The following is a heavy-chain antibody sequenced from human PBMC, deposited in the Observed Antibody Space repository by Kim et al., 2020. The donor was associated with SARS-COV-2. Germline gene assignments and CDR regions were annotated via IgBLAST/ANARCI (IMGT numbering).Heavy chain of an antibody. Sequence: GGSLRLSCAASGFTFSSYAMSWVRQAPGKGLEWVSAISGSGGSTYYADSVKGRFTISRDNSKNTLYLQMNSLRAEDTAVYYCAKDPLMIVVVILDYWGQGTLVTVSS. V-gene: IGHV3-23*01. CDR3: AKDPLMIVVVILDY. D-gene: IGHD3-22*01. CDR1: GFTFSSYA. CDR2: ISGSGGST. J-gene: IGHJ4*02.